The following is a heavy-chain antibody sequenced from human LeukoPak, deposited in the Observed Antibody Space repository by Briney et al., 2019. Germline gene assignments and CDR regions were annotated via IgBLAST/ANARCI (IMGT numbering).Heavy chain of an antibody. D-gene: IGHD1-1*01. Sequence: SETLSLTCAVSGDSLSHYYWTWIRQPPGEGLEWIGYIYSSGDTRFSPSLKSRVTISLDASRSQFSLRLTSVTAADTAVYFCARGGHNYEEIVWGQGILVTVSS. J-gene: IGHJ4*02. CDR1: GDSLSHYY. CDR3: ARGGHNYEEIV. V-gene: IGHV4-59*01. CDR2: IYSSGDT.